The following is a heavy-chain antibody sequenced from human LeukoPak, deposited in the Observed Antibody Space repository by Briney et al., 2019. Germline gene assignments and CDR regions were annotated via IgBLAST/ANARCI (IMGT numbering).Heavy chain of an antibody. CDR3: AREKRIFGVVTAPDY. D-gene: IGHD3-3*01. Sequence: ASVKVSCKASGYTFTSYYMHWVRQAPGQGLEWMGMINPSGGSTSYAQKFQGRVTMTRDTSTSTVYMELSSLRSEDTAVYYCAREKRIFGVVTAPDYWGQGTLVTVSS. V-gene: IGHV1-46*01. CDR2: INPSGGST. CDR1: GYTFTSYY. J-gene: IGHJ4*02.